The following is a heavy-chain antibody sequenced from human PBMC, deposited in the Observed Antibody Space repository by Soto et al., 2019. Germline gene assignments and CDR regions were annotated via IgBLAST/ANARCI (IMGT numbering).Heavy chain of an antibody. J-gene: IGHJ4*02. D-gene: IGHD5-12*01. CDR1: GFTFSSYG. V-gene: IGHV3-33*06. CDR2: IWYDETNI. CDR3: AKDSEAYSGCDPFDF. Sequence: QVQLVESGGGVVQPGRSLRLSCAASGFTFSSYGMHWVRQAPGKGPEWVAVIWYDETNIWYAESVKGRFTISRHNPKNTLYLQVDSPRAEDTAVYYCAKDSEAYSGCDPFDFWGPGTLVTVSS.